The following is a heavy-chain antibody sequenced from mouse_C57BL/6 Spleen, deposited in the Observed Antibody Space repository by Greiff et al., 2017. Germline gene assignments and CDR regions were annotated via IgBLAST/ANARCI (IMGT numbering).Heavy chain of an antibody. CDR1: GFTFSSYG. D-gene: IGHD1-1*01. J-gene: IGHJ4*01. Sequence: EVKLVESGGDLVKPGGSLKLSCAASGFTFSSYGMSWVRQTPDKRLEWVATISSGGSYTYYPDSVKGRFTISRDNAKNTLYLQMSSLKSEDTAMYYCARHTYGSNYVWYYAMDYWGQGTSVTVSS. CDR3: ARHTYGSNYVWYYAMDY. V-gene: IGHV5-6*01. CDR2: ISSGGSYT.